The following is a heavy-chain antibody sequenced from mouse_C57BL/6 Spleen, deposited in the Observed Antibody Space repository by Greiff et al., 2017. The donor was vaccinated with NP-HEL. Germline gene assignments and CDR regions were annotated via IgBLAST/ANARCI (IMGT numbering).Heavy chain of an antibody. Sequence: EVQRVESGGGLVKPGGSLKLSCAASGFTFSSYAMSWVRQTPEKRLEWVATISDGGSYTYYPDNVKGRFTISRDNAKNNLYLQMSHLKSEDTARDYWARVGSKGAMDYWGQGTSVTVSS. CDR2: ISDGGSYT. V-gene: IGHV5-4*01. D-gene: IGHD1-1*01. CDR3: ARVGSKGAMDY. CDR1: GFTFSSYA. J-gene: IGHJ4*01.